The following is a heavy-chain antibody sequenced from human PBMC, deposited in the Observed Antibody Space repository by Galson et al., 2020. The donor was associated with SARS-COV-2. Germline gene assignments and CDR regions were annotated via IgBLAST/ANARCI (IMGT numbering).Heavy chain of an antibody. CDR1: GGSISDSAYY. V-gene: IGHV4-39*01. D-gene: IGHD3-10*01. CDR3: GRLFQGLRSRVFLD. CDR2: IYYTGTA. J-gene: IGHJ4*02. Sequence: SETLSLTCSVSGGSISDSAYYWGWVRQPPGKGLEWIGNIYYTGTAYYNPSLKSRVTMSVDTSKNQFSLKLNSVSAADTAIYYCGRLFQGLRSRVFLDWGQGTLVTVSS.